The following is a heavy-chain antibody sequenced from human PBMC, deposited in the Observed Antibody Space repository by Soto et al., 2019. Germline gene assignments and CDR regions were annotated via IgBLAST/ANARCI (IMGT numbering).Heavy chain of an antibody. D-gene: IGHD2-21*02. CDR1: GYSIRNGYY. J-gene: IGHJ5*02. CDR2: IYHSGST. CDR3: ARVGPYCGGDCYSPPP. V-gene: IGHV4-38-2*02. Sequence: SETLSLTCTVFGYSIRNGYYWGWIRQPPGKGLEWIGTIYHSGSTYYNPSLKSRVTISVDASENHFSLKLSAVTAADTAVYYCARVGPYCGGDCYSPPPWGQGTLVTVSS.